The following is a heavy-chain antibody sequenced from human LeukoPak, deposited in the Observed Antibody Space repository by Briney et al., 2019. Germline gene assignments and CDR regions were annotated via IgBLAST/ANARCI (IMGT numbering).Heavy chain of an antibody. CDR2: MRSKAYGGTT. Sequence: GGSLRLSCTVSGLTFADYAMSWVRQAPGKGLEWVGFMRSKAYGGTTEYAASVKGRFTISRDDSKSIAYLQMNSLKTEDTAVYYCRRGGSWKGWFDPWGQGTLVTVSS. CDR1: GLTFADYA. CDR3: RRGGSWKGWFDP. J-gene: IGHJ5*02. D-gene: IGHD6-6*01. V-gene: IGHV3-49*04.